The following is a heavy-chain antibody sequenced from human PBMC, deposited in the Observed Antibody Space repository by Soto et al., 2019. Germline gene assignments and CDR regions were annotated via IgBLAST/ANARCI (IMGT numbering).Heavy chain of an antibody. J-gene: IGHJ5*02. V-gene: IGHV4-61*01. CDR3: ARVIPGVEAWFDP. D-gene: IGHD2-2*01. CDR1: GGSVTSGNYY. Sequence: PSETLSLTCTVSGGSVTSGNYYWSWIRQPPGKGLEWIGHIYYSGSTNYNPSLKSRVTMTIDTSTSTAYMDLRSLTSDDTAVYYCARVIPGVEAWFDPWGQGTLVT. CDR2: IYYSGST.